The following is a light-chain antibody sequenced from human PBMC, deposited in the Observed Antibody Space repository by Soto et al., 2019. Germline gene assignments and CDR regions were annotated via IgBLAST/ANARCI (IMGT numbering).Light chain of an antibody. CDR2: GAS. J-gene: IGKJ2*01. V-gene: IGKV3-20*01. CDR1: QSVTSTY. CDR3: QYYGSSPPTT. Sequence: EFVLTQSPGTLSLSPGERAILSCRASQSVTSTYIAWYQQKPGQAPRLLIYGASSRATGIPDRFSGSRSGTDFTLTISRLEAEDFAVYYCQYYGSSPPTTFGQGTKLEIK.